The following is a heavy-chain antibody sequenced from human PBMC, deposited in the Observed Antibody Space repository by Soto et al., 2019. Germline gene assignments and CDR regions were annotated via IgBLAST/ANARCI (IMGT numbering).Heavy chain of an antibody. D-gene: IGHD3-22*01. CDR1: GGTFSSYT. J-gene: IGHJ4*02. CDR2: TIPILGIA. CDR3: ARDWAYDSSGYYYY. Sequence: SVKVSCEASGGTFSSYTISWVRQAPGQGLEWMGRTIPILGIANYAQKFQGRVTITADKSTSTAYMELSSLRSEDTAVYYCARDWAYDSSGYYYYWGQGTLVTVSS. V-gene: IGHV1-69*04.